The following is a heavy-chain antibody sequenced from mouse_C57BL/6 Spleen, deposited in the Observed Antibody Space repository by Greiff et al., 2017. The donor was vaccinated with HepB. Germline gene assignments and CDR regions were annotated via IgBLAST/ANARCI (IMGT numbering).Heavy chain of an antibody. CDR1: GYTFTNYW. V-gene: IGHV1-63*01. D-gene: IGHD2-3*01. Sequence: VQGVESGAELVRPGTSVKMSCKASGYTFTNYWIGWAKQRPGHGLEWIGDIYPGGGYTNYNEKFKGKATLTADKSSSTAYMQFSSLTSEDSAIYYCARKGIYDGSLDYWGQGTTLTVSS. CDR2: IYPGGGYT. J-gene: IGHJ2*01. CDR3: ARKGIYDGSLDY.